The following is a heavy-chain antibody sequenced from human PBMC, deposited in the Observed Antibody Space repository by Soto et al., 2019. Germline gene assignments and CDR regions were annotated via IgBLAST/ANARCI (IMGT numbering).Heavy chain of an antibody. CDR3: ARGTYRSKTDFDFWCQGILVTVSSGLEV. V-gene: IGHV3-11*01. CDR1: GFTFSDYY. D-gene: IGHD6-13*01. J-gene: IGHJ6*02. Sequence: LRLSCAASGFTFSDYYMTWIRQAPGSGLEWVSYISSSSGTISYANSVQGRFTISRDNAQNSLYLQMTSLRAEDTAVYYCARGTYRSKTDFDFWCQGILVTVSSGLEVWGQGTTVTVSS. CDR2: ISSSSGTI.